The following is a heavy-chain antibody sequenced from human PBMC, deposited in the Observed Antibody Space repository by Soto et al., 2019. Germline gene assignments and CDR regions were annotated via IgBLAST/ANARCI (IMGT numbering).Heavy chain of an antibody. J-gene: IGHJ4*01. V-gene: IGHV4-61*08. CDR2: VYDNRTF. CDR1: GGSIDRGDCY. CDR3: ARVPLGYSSSHYFDF. Sequence: SETVSLTCTVPGGSIDRGDCYWSWIRQPPGKGLEGVGYVYDNRTFNYDAYLRSRVSISVDTSKHQFSLKLSSVTAADTAVYYCARVPLGYSSSHYFDFWGHGSLVTVSS. D-gene: IGHD6-6*01.